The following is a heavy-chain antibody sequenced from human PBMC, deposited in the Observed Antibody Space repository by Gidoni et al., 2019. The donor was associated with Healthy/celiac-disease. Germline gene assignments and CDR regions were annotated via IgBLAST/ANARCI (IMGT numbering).Heavy chain of an antibody. CDR2: INPNSGGT. D-gene: IGHD5-18*01. CDR3: ASPTRDTAMLKRYYYYGMDV. Sequence: QVQLVQSGAEVKKPGASVKVSCKAAGYTFTGYYMHWVRQAPGQGLEWMGWINPNSGGTNYAQKFQGRVTMTRDTSLRTAYMELSRLRSDDPAVYYCASPTRDTAMLKRYYYYGMDVWGQGTTVTVSS. J-gene: IGHJ6*02. V-gene: IGHV1-2*02. CDR1: GYTFTGYY.